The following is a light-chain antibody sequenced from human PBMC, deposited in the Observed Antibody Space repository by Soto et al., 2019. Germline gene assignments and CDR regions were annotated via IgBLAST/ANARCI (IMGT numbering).Light chain of an antibody. CDR2: HAS. V-gene: IGKV1-17*01. CDR3: QQYDHSPRT. J-gene: IGKJ1*01. Sequence: DIQMTQSPSSLSASVGDRVTITCRASQGIRNDLGWYQQKPGKAPKVLIYHASNLQSGVPSRFSGSGSGTDFTLTISRLEPQDSAVYFCQQYDHSPRTFGQGTKVDIK. CDR1: QGIRND.